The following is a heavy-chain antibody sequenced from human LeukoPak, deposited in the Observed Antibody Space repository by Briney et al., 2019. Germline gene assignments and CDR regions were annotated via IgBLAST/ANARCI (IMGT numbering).Heavy chain of an antibody. CDR2: IKQDGSLT. D-gene: IGHD6-13*01. V-gene: IGHV3-7*03. Sequence: GGSLRLSCAASGFIFSNYGMNWVRQAPGKGLEWVANIKQDGSLTFYMGSAKGRFTISRDNAKSSLYLQMNSLRVGDTAIYYCVRDSYTREWHEIESDYWGQGTLVTVSS. CDR3: VRDSYTREWHEIESDY. CDR1: GFIFSNYG. J-gene: IGHJ4*02.